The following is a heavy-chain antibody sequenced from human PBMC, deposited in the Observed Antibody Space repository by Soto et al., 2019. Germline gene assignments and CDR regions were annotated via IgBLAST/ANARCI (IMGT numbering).Heavy chain of an antibody. V-gene: IGHV4-31*03. CDR2: IYYSGST. CDR1: GGSISSGGYY. D-gene: IGHD5-12*01. J-gene: IGHJ6*02. CDR3: ARDGMATYYYYYGMDV. Sequence: QVQLQESGPGLVKPSQTLSLTCTVSGGSISSGGYYWSWIRQHPGKGLEWIGYIYYSGSTYYNPSTKSRGTISXXTXKXLFSRKLSSVTAADTAVYYCARDGMATYYYYYGMDVWGQGTTVTVSS.